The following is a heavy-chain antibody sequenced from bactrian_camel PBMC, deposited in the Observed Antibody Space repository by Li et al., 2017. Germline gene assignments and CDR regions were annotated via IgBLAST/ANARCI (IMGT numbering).Heavy chain of an antibody. Sequence: VQLVESGGGSVEAGGSLRLSCAVSGDTVSTLCVAWFRQAPGKEREWVAVTVTRSGSTSYADSVKGRFTIARDNAASTLLLHMTRLKPEDTAMYYCAQGKFGGGATEWTMPPPRSQGTQVTVS. D-gene: IGHD4*01. J-gene: IGHJ4*01. CDR1: GDTVSTLC. V-gene: IGHV3S1*01. CDR2: TVTRSGST.